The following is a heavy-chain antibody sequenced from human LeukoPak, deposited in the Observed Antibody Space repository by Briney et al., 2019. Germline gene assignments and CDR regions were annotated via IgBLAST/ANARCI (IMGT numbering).Heavy chain of an antibody. V-gene: IGHV4-61*09. CDR1: GGSISSGSYY. CDR3: ARSYDSKVIGSLGWFDP. J-gene: IGHJ5*02. CDR2: IYTSGST. D-gene: IGHD3-16*02. Sequence: PSETLSLTCTVSGGSISSGSYYWSWIRQPAGKGLEWIGHIYTSGSTNYNPSLKSRVTISVDTSKNQFSLKLSSVTAADTAVYYCARSYDSKVIGSLGWFDPWGQGTLVTVSS.